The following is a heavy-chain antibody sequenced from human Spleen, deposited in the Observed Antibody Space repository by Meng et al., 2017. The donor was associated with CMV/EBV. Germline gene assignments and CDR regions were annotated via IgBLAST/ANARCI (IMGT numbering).Heavy chain of an antibody. V-gene: IGHV3-23*01. CDR2: VSRSGGGT. D-gene: IGHD6-6*01. J-gene: IGHJ6*02. CDR3: AKVRIAALGMDV. CDR1: GFTFSNYA. Sequence: GGSLRLSCAASGFTFSNYAMSWVRQAGKGLEWVSTVSRSGGGTDYADSVKGRFTVSRDNSNNTLFLQINSLRAEDTAVYYCAKVRIAALGMDVWGQGTTVTVSS.